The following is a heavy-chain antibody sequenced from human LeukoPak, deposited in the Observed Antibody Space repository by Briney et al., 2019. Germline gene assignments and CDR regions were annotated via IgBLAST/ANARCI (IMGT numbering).Heavy chain of an antibody. D-gene: IGHD6-13*01. CDR2: ISSSGSTM. CDR1: GFTFSSYE. J-gene: IGHJ4*02. V-gene: IGHV3-48*03. CDR3: ASSSWYALDY. Sequence: GGSLRLSCAASGFTFSSYEMNWVRQAPGKGLEWISYISSSGSTMYYADSVKGRFTISRDNAKNSLYLQMNSLRAENTAIYYCASSSWYALDYWGQGTLVTVSS.